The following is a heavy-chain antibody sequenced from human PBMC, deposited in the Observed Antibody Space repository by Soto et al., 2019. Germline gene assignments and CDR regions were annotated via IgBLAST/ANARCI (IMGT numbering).Heavy chain of an antibody. V-gene: IGHV1-46*01. CDR1: GYIFTAYS. Sequence: GASVKVSCKASGYIFTAYSMHWVRRAPGQGLEWMGVVNPSGGSTNYAQKFQGRITLTRDTSRNTVYMDLSSLTSEDMAVYYCAREENCSDGICYSEYFQRWGQGTLVTVSS. D-gene: IGHD2-15*01. CDR2: VNPSGGST. J-gene: IGHJ1*01. CDR3: AREENCSDGICYSEYFQR.